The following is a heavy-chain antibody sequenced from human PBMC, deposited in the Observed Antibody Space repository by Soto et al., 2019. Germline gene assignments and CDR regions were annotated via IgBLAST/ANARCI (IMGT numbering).Heavy chain of an antibody. Sequence: SVKVSCKASGGTFNSHAISWVRQAPGQGLEWMGGIIPFFKATNYAEKFQGRVTITADDSTSTAYMDLSSLRSEDTAVYYCARDVPLNYYDGTYYYYALDVWGQGTTVTVSS. CDR1: GGTFNSHA. D-gene: IGHD3-16*01. CDR3: ARDVPLNYYDGTYYYYALDV. CDR2: IIPFFKAT. J-gene: IGHJ6*02. V-gene: IGHV1-69*13.